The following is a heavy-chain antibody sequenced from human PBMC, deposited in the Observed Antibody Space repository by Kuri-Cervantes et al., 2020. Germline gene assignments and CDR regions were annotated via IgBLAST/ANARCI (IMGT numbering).Heavy chain of an antibody. Sequence: SETLSLTCTVSGGSISSISYYWGWIRQPPGKGLEWIGSIYYSGSTYYNPSLKSRVTISVDTSKNQFSLKLSSVTAADTAVYYCARRGRGRIYYYYGMDVWGQGTTVTVSS. V-gene: IGHV4-39*01. D-gene: IGHD1-26*01. J-gene: IGHJ6*02. CDR1: GGSISSISYY. CDR2: IYYSGST. CDR3: ARRGRGRIYYYYGMDV.